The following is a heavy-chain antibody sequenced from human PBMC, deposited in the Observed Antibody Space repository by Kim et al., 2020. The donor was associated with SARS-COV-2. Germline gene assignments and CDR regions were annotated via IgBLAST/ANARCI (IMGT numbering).Heavy chain of an antibody. D-gene: IGHD2-15*01. CDR3: VRDHPPRWLFDY. Sequence: GGSLRLSCAASGFRFGSYWMSWVRQVPGKGLECVANIKKDGSEKYYVDSVKGRFAISRDNAMNSLSLQMNDLRAEDTAVYYCVRDHPPRWLFDYWGQGIQVTVSS. CDR2: IKKDGSEK. J-gene: IGHJ4*02. V-gene: IGHV3-7*01. CDR1: GFRFGSYW.